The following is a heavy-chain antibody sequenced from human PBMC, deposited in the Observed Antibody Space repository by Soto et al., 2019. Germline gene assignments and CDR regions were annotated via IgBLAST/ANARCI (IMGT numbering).Heavy chain of an antibody. V-gene: IGHV1-3*01. J-gene: IGHJ3*02. CDR3: ARDGATIFGVVIPDAFDI. D-gene: IGHD3-3*01. CDR1: GYTFTSYA. CDR2: INAGNGNT. Sequence: QVQLVQSGAEVKKPGASVKVSCKASGYTFTSYAMHWVRQAPGQRLEWMGWINAGNGNTKYSQKFQGRVTITRDTSASTAYMELSSLRSEDTAVYYCARDGATIFGVVIPDAFDIWGQGTMDTVSS.